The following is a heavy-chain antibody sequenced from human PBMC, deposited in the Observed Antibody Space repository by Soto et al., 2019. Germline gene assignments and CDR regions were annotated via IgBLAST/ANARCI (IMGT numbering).Heavy chain of an antibody. Sequence: EVQLVESRGGLVQPGGSLRLSCVASGFIFTSHWMHWVRQAPGKGLVWVSRIKSDGSGTIYADSVKGRFTISRDNAKNTLYLQMNSLRADDTAVYYCAREWTRTAWPFESWGQGTLVTVSS. J-gene: IGHJ4*02. V-gene: IGHV3-74*01. CDR2: IKSDGSGT. CDR1: GFIFTSHW. D-gene: IGHD5-12*01. CDR3: AREWTRTAWPFES.